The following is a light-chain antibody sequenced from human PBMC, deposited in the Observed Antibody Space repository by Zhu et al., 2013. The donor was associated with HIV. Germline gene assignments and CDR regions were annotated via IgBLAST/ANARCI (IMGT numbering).Light chain of an antibody. CDR1: QTIGTW. CDR3: QQHNTYPIT. Sequence: DIQMTQSPSTLSASVGDRVTITCRASQTIGTWLAWYQQRPGKGPRLLIFDASVLETGVPSRFSGSGSGTDFTLTISSLQPEDFATYYCQQHNTYPITFGQGTRLEIK. V-gene: IGKV1-5*01. J-gene: IGKJ5*01. CDR2: DAS.